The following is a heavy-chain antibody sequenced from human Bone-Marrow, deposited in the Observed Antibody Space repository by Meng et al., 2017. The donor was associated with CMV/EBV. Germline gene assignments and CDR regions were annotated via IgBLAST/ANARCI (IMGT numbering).Heavy chain of an antibody. D-gene: IGHD6-6*01. CDR2: IRFDGSNK. V-gene: IGHV3-30*02. Sequence: GESLKISCAASGFTFSSYAMHWVRQAPGKGLDWVAFIRFDGSNKYYADSVKGRFTISRDNPKNTLYLQMNSLRAEDTAVYYCAKGFDARRYYYGMDVWGQGTTVTVSS. J-gene: IGHJ6*02. CDR3: AKGFDARRYYYGMDV. CDR1: GFTFSSYA.